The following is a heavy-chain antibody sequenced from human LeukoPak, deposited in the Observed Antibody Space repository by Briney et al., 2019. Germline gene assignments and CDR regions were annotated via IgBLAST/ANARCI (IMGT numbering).Heavy chain of an antibody. J-gene: IGHJ4*02. D-gene: IGHD1-26*01. CDR1: GYTFTSYD. CDR2: INPINGGA. CDR3: ARDPVGKWSPDLDY. Sequence: ASVKVSCKASGYTFTSYDINWVRQATGQGLEWMGWINPINGGANYAQMFQGRVTLTRDTSTNTAYMELNRLTFDDTAVYYCARDPVGKWSPDLDYWGQGTLVTVSS. V-gene: IGHV1-2*02.